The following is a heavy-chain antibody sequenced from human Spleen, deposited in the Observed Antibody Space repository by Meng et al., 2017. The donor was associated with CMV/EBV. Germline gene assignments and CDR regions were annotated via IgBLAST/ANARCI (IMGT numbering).Heavy chain of an antibody. CDR1: GGSVRSSTYY. CDR2: IYYSGST. Sequence: SETLSLTCTVSGGSVRSSTYYWGWIRQPPGKGLEWIGSIYYSGSTYCNSSLKSRVTISIDTSKNQLSLKVSSVTAADMAVYYCARVDGTHPFGPWGQGTLVTVSS. CDR3: ARVDGTHPFGP. J-gene: IGHJ5*02. D-gene: IGHD1-1*01. V-gene: IGHV4-39*07.